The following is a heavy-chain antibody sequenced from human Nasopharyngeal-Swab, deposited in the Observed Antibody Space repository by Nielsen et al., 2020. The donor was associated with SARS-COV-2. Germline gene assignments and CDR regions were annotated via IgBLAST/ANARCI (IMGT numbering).Heavy chain of an antibody. D-gene: IGHD5-12*01. CDR2: IYPRDSDT. Sequence: GESLKIFCKGSGYSFTSYWIAWVRQMPGKGPEWMGIIYPRDSDTRYSPSFQGQVTISADKSISTAYLQWSSLKASDTAMYYCVRPEGVATSFKYYFQYGMDVWGQGTMVTVPS. V-gene: IGHV5-51*01. CDR1: GYSFTSYW. J-gene: IGHJ6*02. CDR3: VRPEGVATSFKYYFQYGMDV.